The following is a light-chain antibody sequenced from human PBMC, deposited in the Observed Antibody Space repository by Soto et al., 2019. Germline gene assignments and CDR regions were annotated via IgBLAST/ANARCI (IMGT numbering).Light chain of an antibody. CDR3: QQYSERPLT. Sequence: EIVMTQSPATLSVSSGERATLSCRASQSVSSNLAWYQQKSGQAPRLLIYGVSGRATGIPARFSGGGSGTEFTLTISSLQSEDSAVYFCQQYSERPLTFGQGTRLEI. V-gene: IGKV3-15*01. CDR1: QSVSSN. CDR2: GVS. J-gene: IGKJ5*01.